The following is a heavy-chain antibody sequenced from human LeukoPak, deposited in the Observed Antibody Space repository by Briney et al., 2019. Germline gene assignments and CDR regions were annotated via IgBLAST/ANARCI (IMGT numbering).Heavy chain of an antibody. CDR2: IYHSGST. CDR1: GGSISSGDYY. Sequence: SETLSLTCTVSGGSISSGDYYWSWIRQPPGKGLEWIGYIYHSGSTYYNPSLKSRVTISVDTSKNQFSLKLSSVTAADTAVYYCARDLVVPAAFDYWGQGTLVTVSS. J-gene: IGHJ4*02. V-gene: IGHV4-30-4*08. CDR3: ARDLVVPAAFDY. D-gene: IGHD2-2*01.